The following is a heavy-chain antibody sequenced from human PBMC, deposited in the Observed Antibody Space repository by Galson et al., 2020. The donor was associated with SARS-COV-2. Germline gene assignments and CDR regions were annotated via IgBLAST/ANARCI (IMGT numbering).Heavy chain of an antibody. V-gene: IGHV4-4*07. Sequence: SETLSLTCTVSGGSISSYYWSWIRQPAGKGLEWIGRTYTSVSTNYNPSLKSRVTMSVDTSKNQFSLKLSSVTAADTAVYYCARHMVRGVIIFEGAFDIWGQGTMVTVSS. CDR1: GGSISSYY. D-gene: IGHD3-10*01. J-gene: IGHJ3*02. CDR2: TYTSVST. CDR3: ARHMVRGVIIFEGAFDI.